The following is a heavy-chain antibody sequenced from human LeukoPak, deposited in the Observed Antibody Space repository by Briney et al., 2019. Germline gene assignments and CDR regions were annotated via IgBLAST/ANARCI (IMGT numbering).Heavy chain of an antibody. D-gene: IGHD4-17*01. V-gene: IGHV3-11*04. J-gene: IGHJ4*02. CDR1: GFTVSSNS. CDR2: ISSSGSTI. Sequence: GGSLRLSCTVSGFTVSSNSMSWIRQAPGKGLEWVSYISSSGSTIYYADSVKGRFTISRDNAKNSLYLQMNSLRAEDTAVYYCAREGDDYDHYFDYWGQGTLVTVSS. CDR3: AREGDDYDHYFDY.